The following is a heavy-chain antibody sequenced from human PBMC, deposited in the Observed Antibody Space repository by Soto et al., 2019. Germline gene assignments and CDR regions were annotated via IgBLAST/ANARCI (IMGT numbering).Heavy chain of an antibody. CDR2: IYPGDSDT. CDR1: GYSFTSYW. Sequence: ESLKISCKGSGYSFTSYWIGWVRQMPGKGLEWMGIIYPGDSDTRYSPSFQGQVTISADKSISTAYLQWSSLKASDTAMYYCARLGQWLVGYYYGMDVWGQGTTVTVSS. J-gene: IGHJ6*02. V-gene: IGHV5-51*01. CDR3: ARLGQWLVGYYYGMDV. D-gene: IGHD6-19*01.